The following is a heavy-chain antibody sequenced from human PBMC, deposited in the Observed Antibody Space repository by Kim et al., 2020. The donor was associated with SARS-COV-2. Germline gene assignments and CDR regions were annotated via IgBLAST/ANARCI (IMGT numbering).Heavy chain of an antibody. Sequence: ASVKVSCKASGYTFTSYAMNWVRQAPGQGLEWMGWINTNTGNPTYAQGFTGRFVFSLDTSVSTAYLQISSLKAEDTAVYYCARISVGGAAYYYYYGMDVWGQGTTVTVSS. V-gene: IGHV7-4-1*02. CDR3: ARISVGGAAYYYYYGMDV. J-gene: IGHJ6*02. D-gene: IGHD3-16*01. CDR1: GYTFTSYA. CDR2: INTNTGNP.